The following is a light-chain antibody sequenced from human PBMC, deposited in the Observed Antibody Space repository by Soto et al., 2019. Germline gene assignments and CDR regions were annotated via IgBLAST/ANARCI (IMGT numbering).Light chain of an antibody. Sequence: EIWLTQSPGTLSLSPGERATLSCRASQSITNNYLAWYQQKPGRAHRLLIYGASSRATGIPDRFSGSGSGTDFPLTISRPEPEDFAVYYCQQRSTWPPFTFGPGTKVDIK. CDR3: QQRSTWPPFT. CDR2: GAS. J-gene: IGKJ3*01. V-gene: IGKV3D-20*02. CDR1: QSITNNY.